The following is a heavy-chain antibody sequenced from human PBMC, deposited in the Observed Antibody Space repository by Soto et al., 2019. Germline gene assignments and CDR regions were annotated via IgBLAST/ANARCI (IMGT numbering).Heavy chain of an antibody. J-gene: IGHJ3*02. CDR1: GFTFSNAW. Sequence: PGGSLRLYCAASGFTFSNAWMSWVRQAPGKGLEWVGRIKSKTDGGTTDYAAPVKGRFTISRDDSKNTLYLQMNSLKTEDTAVYYCTTQYSSGWYVAFDIWGQGTMVTVSS. CDR3: TTQYSSGWYVAFDI. CDR2: IKSKTDGGTT. D-gene: IGHD6-19*01. V-gene: IGHV3-15*01.